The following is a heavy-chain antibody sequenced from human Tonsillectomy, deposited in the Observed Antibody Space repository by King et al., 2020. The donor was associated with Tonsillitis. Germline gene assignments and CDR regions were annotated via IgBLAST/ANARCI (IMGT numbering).Heavy chain of an antibody. CDR3: ASQFRVLAGTDPFFDY. V-gene: IGHV4-39*07. CDR1: GGSISSSSYF. Sequence: QLQESGLGLVKPSETLSLTCTVSGGSISSSSYFWGWIRQPPGKGLEWIGNIYYTGSTYYNPSLKSRVTISVDTSNNQFSLNLSSVTAADTAVYYCASQFRVLAGTDPFFDYWGQGTLVTVSS. CDR2: IYYTGST. D-gene: IGHD6-19*01. J-gene: IGHJ4*02.